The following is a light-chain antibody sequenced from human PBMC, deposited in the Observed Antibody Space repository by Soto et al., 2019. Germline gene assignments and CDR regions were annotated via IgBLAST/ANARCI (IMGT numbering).Light chain of an antibody. CDR3: QQYNNWWT. CDR2: GAS. V-gene: IGKV4-1*01. J-gene: IGKJ1*01. Sequence: DIVMTQSPDSLAVSLGERATINCKSSQSVLYSSNNRNYLAWYQQKPGQAPRLLIYGASTRATGIPARFSGSGSGTEFTLTISSLQSEDFAVYYCQQYNNWWTFGQGTKVDIK. CDR1: QSVLYSSNNRNY.